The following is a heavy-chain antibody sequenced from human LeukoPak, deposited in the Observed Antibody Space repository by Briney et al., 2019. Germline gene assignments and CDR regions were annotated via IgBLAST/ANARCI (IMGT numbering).Heavy chain of an antibody. V-gene: IGHV1-2*02. J-gene: IGHJ4*02. CDR1: GYPFWQYS. CDR2: MNPNTGGT. D-gene: IGHD5-18*01. CDR3: ARVKRGYSYGEFDY. Sequence: ASVKVSCKASGYPFWQYSISWVRQAPGQGLEWIGWMNPNTGGTNFAQKFQGRVTMTRDTSISTAYMELSRLRSDDTAVYYCARVKRGYSYGEFDYWGQGTLVTVSS.